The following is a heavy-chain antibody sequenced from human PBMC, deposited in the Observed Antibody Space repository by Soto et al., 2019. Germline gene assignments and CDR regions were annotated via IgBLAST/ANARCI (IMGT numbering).Heavy chain of an antibody. CDR3: VGGMVPHY. V-gene: IGHV5-51*01. CDR2: IYPGDSDT. Sequence: HGEPLKIYCKGSGYSFTSYWIGWVRQMPGKGLEWMGIIYPGDSDTRYSPSFQGQVTISADKSISTAYLQWSSLKASDTAMYYCVGGMVPHYWGQGTLVTVSS. D-gene: IGHD3-10*01. CDR1: GYSFTSYW. J-gene: IGHJ4*02.